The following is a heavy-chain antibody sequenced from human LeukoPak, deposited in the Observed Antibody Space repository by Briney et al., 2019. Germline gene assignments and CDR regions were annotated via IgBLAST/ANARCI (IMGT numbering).Heavy chain of an antibody. J-gene: IGHJ4*02. CDR1: GGSINSYY. CDR3: ALRGYCSDGTCYSDY. D-gene: IGHD2-15*01. CDR2: VYTGGST. V-gene: IGHV4-4*07. Sequence: PSETLSLTCTVSGGSINSYYWSWIRQPVGEGLEWIGRVYTGGSTYYNPSLKSRVTMSVDTSTNQFSLKLNSVTAADTAVYYCALRGYCSDGTCYSDYWGQGTLVTVSS.